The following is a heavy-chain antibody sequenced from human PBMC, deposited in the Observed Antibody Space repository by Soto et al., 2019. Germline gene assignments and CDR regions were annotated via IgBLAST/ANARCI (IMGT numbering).Heavy chain of an antibody. V-gene: IGHV3-11*06. J-gene: IGHJ6*02. Sequence: PGGSLRLSCAASGFTFSDYYTSWIRQAPGKGLEWVSYISSSSSYTNYADSVKGRFTISRDNAKNSLYLQMNSLRAEDTAVYYCARDLATVVTSDYYYGMDVWGQGTTVTVSS. CDR2: ISSSSSYT. D-gene: IGHD4-17*01. CDR3: ARDLATVVTSDYYYGMDV. CDR1: GFTFSDYY.